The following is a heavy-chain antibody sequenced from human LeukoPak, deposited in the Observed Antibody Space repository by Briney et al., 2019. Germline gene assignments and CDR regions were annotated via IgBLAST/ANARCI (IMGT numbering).Heavy chain of an antibody. CDR2: IYSSGST. V-gene: IGHV4-59*01. CDR3: ARRPDYGGTPTFDY. CDR1: GGSISRYF. Sequence: PSETLSLTCTVSGGSISRYFWSWIRQPPGKGLEWIGYIYSSGSTNYNPSLKSRVTMSVDTSKNQFSLKLSSVTAADTAVYYCARRPDYGGTPTFDYWGQGTLVTVSS. D-gene: IGHD4-23*01. J-gene: IGHJ4*02.